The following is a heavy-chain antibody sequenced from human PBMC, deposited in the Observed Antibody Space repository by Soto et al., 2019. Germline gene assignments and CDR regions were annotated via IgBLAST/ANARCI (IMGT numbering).Heavy chain of an antibody. D-gene: IGHD4-17*01. Sequence: ASVKVSCKASGYTFTGYYLHRVRQAPGQGLEWMGWINPNNGDTNYAQKFQGRVTMTRDTSVSTGYMELSSLRSEDTAVYYCASESYGGEFDYWGQGTLVTVSS. CDR1: GYTFTGYY. V-gene: IGHV1-2*02. CDR2: INPNNGDT. J-gene: IGHJ4*02. CDR3: ASESYGGEFDY.